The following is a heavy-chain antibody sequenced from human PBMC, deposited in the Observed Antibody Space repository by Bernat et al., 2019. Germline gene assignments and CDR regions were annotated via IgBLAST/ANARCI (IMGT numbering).Heavy chain of an antibody. Sequence: EVQLVESGGGLVKPGGSLRLSCAASGFTFSSYSMNWVRQAPGKGLEWVSSISSSSSYIYYADSVKGRFTISRDNAKNSLYLQMNSLRAEDTAVDYCARASDSYGRGDYWGQGTLVTVSS. V-gene: IGHV3-21*01. CDR2: ISSSSSYI. CDR3: ARASDSYGRGDY. J-gene: IGHJ4*02. D-gene: IGHD5-18*01. CDR1: GFTFSSYS.